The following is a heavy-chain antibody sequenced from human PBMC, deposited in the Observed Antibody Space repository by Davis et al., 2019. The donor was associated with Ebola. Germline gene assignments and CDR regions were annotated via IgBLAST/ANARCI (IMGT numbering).Heavy chain of an antibody. J-gene: IGHJ4*02. CDR2: IIPILGIA. D-gene: IGHD6-19*01. V-gene: IGHV1-69*04. CDR1: GGTFSSYA. Sequence: AASVKVSCKASGGTFSSYAISWVRQAPGQGLEWMGRIIPILGIANYAQKFQGRVTITADNSTSTAYMEVRSLRSDDTAVYYCEKVPLLGSGWDYYFDYWGQGTLVTVSS. CDR3: EKVPLLGSGWDYYFDY.